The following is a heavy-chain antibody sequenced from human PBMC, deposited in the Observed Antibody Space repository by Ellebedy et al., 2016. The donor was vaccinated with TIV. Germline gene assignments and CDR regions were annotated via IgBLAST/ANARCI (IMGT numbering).Heavy chain of an antibody. Sequence: PGGSLRLSCAASGFTFSSYGIHWVRQAPGKGLEWVAVIWSDGSNKYYADSVKGRFTISRDNSKNTVYLQMNSLSAEDTAMYYCARAGGSGSFHSSNCDYWGQGALATVSS. D-gene: IGHD3-10*01. CDR1: GFTFSSYG. J-gene: IGHJ4*02. CDR2: IWSDGSNK. CDR3: ARAGGSGSFHSSNCDY. V-gene: IGHV3-33*01.